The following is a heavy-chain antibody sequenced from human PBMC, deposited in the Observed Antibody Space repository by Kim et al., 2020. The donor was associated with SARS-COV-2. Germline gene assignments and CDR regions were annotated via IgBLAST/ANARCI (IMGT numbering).Heavy chain of an antibody. D-gene: IGHD5-12*01. CDR1: GGSFSGYY. J-gene: IGHJ4*02. CDR3: ARVEMATIRAVDY. V-gene: IGHV4-34*01. Sequence: SETLSLTCAVYGGSFSGYYWSWIRQLPGKGLEWIGEINHSGSTNYNPSLKSRVTISVDTSKNQFSLKLSSVTAADTAVYYCARVEMATIRAVDYWGQGTL. CDR2: INHSGST.